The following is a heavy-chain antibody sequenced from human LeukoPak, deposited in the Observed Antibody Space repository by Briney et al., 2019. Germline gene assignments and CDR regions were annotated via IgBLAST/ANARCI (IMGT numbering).Heavy chain of an antibody. V-gene: IGHV4-59*01. J-gene: IGHJ6*03. CDR1: GGSISSYY. CDR2: IYYSGST. CDR3: ARVEEGYGSGRRENYYYYMDV. D-gene: IGHD3-10*01. Sequence: KPSETLSLTCTVSGGSISSYYWSWIRQPPGKGLEWIGYIYYSGSTNYNPSLKSRVIISVDTSKNQFSLKLSSVTAADTAVYYCARVEEGYGSGRRENYYYYMDVWGKGTTVTISS.